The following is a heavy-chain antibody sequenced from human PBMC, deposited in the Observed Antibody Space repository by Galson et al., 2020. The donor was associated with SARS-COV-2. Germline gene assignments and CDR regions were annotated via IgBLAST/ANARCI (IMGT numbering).Heavy chain of an antibody. Sequence: ASVKVSCKASGYTFTGYYMHWVRQAPGQGLEWMGWINPNSGGTNYAQKFQGRVTMTRDTSISTAYMELSRLRSDDTAVYYCARDLYYYDSSGYPLSEGYFDLWGRGTLVTVSS. CDR1: GYTFTGYY. J-gene: IGHJ2*01. CDR3: ARDLYYYDSSGYPLSEGYFDL. V-gene: IGHV1-2*02. D-gene: IGHD3-22*01. CDR2: INPNSGGT.